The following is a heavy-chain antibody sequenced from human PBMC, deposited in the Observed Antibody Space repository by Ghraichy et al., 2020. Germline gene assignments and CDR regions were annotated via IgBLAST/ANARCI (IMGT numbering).Heavy chain of an antibody. J-gene: IGHJ6*02. CDR2: INPNSGGT. CDR1: GYTFTGYY. D-gene: IGHD5-18*01. CDR3: ARGGYSYGFPLRLRGRKYGMDV. Sequence: ASVKVSCKASGYTFTGYYMHWVRQAPGQGLEWMGWINPNSGGTNYAQKFQGWVTMTRDTSISTAYMELSRLRSDDTAVYYCARGGYSYGFPLRLRGRKYGMDVWGQGTTVTVSS. V-gene: IGHV1-2*04.